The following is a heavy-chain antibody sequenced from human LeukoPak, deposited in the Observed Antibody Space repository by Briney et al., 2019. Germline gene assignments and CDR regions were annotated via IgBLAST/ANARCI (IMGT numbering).Heavy chain of an antibody. CDR2: ISYDGSNK. D-gene: IGHD3-9*01. CDR3: AKVGDTGWLFFDY. V-gene: IGHV3-30*18. Sequence: GGSLRLSCAASGFTFSSYGMHWVRQAPGKGLEWVAVISYDGSNKYYADSVKGRFTISRDNSKNTLYLQMNSLRAEDTAVYYCAKVGDTGWLFFDYWGQGTLVTVSS. J-gene: IGHJ4*02. CDR1: GFTFSSYG.